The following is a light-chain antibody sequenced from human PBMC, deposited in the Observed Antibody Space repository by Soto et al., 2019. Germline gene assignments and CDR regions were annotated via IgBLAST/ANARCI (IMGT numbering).Light chain of an antibody. J-gene: IGLJ1*01. CDR2: EVI. CDR1: SSDIGTYNF. Sequence: QSALSQPASVSGSPGQSITISCTGTSSDIGTYNFVSWYQQHPGKVPKLIVYEVISRPSGVSDRFSGSKSGNTASLTISGLQTEDEAEYYCSSKINNITPLYVFGTGTKVTVL. V-gene: IGLV2-14*01. CDR3: SSKINNITPLYV.